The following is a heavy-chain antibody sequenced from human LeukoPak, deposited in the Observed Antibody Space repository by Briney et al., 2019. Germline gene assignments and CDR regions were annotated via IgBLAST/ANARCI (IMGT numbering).Heavy chain of an antibody. CDR3: ARVDYYDSSGYYVY. V-gene: IGHV1-18*01. D-gene: IGHD3-22*01. Sequence: APVKVSCKASGYTFTSYGISWVRQAPGHGLEWMGWISAYNGKTNYAQKLKGRVTMTTDTSKSTAYMELRSLRSDDTAVYYCARVDYYDSSGYYVYWGQGTLVTVSS. CDR2: ISAYNGKT. CDR1: GYTFTSYG. J-gene: IGHJ4*02.